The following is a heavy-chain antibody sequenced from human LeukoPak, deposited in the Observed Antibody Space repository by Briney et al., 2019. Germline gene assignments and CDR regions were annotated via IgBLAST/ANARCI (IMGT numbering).Heavy chain of an antibody. CDR1: GLTFSSYA. CDR3: AKERGVFDY. CDR2: ISGSGGST. D-gene: IGHD3-10*01. Sequence: GRSLRLSCAASGLTFSSYAMSWVRPAPRERLEWVSAISGSGGSTYYTDSVKGRFPISRDNSKNTLYLQMNSLRAEDTAAYYCAKERGVFDYWGQGTLVTVSS. V-gene: IGHV3-23*01. J-gene: IGHJ4*02.